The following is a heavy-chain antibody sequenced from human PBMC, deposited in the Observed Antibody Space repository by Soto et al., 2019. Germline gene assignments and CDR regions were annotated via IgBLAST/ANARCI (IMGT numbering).Heavy chain of an antibody. CDR2: ISWNSGSI. D-gene: IGHD5-12*01. V-gene: IGHV3-9*01. Sequence: VQLVESGGGLVQPGRSLRLSCAASGFPFDDYAMHWVRQAPGKGLEWVSGISWNSGSIGYADSVKGRFTISRDNAKNSLYLQRNSLRAEDTALYYCARDSGYDFPNWFDPWGQGTLVTVSS. CDR3: ARDSGYDFPNWFDP. J-gene: IGHJ5*02. CDR1: GFPFDDYA.